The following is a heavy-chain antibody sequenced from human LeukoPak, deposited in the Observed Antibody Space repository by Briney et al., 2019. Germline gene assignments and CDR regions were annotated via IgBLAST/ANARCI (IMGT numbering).Heavy chain of an antibody. D-gene: IGHD3-10*01. CDR3: ARGPYYYGSGSYLYDYMDV. Sequence: PGGSLRLSCAASGFTFSSYAMSWVRQAPGKGLEWVSAISGSGGSTYYADSVKGRFTISRDNSKNTLYLQMNSLRAEDTAVYYCARGPYYYGSGSYLYDYMDVWGKGTTVTISS. V-gene: IGHV3-23*01. CDR2: ISGSGGST. CDR1: GFTFSSYA. J-gene: IGHJ6*03.